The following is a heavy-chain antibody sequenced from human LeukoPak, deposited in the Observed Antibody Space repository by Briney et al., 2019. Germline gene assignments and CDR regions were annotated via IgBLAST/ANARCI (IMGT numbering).Heavy chain of an antibody. CDR2: IYSGGST. J-gene: IGHJ4*02. D-gene: IGHD3-10*01. CDR3: ARGTVTMVDY. Sequence: GGSLRLSCAASGFTVSSNYMSWVRQAPGRGLEWVSVIYSGGSTYYADSVKGRFTISRDNSKNTLFLQMNSLRAGDTAVYYCARGTVTMVDYWGQGTLVTVHS. V-gene: IGHV3-66*01. CDR1: GFTVSSNY.